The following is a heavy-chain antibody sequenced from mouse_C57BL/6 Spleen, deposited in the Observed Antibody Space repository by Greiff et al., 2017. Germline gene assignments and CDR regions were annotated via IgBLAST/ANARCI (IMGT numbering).Heavy chain of an antibody. CDR3: ASCSDYFDY. CDR1: GFTFSSYA. Sequence: EAQRVESGGGLVKPGGSLKLSCAASGFTFSSYAMSWVRQTPEKRLEWVATISDGGSYTYYPDNVKGRFTISRDNAKNNLYLQMSHLKSEDTAMYYCASCSDYFDYWGQGTTLTVSS. CDR2: ISDGGSYT. J-gene: IGHJ2*01. D-gene: IGHD3-2*02. V-gene: IGHV5-4*01.